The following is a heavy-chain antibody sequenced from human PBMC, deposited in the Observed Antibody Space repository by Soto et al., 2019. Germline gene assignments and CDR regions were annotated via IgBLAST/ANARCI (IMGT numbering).Heavy chain of an antibody. Sequence: QVQLVESGGGVVKTGRSLRLSCAASGFTFSSYAMHWVRQAPGKGLEWVAVISYDGSNKYYADSVKGRFTISRDNSKNTLYLQMNSLRAEDTAVYYCAREGLVPAATPWFDYWGQRTLVTVSS. D-gene: IGHD2-2*02. CDR1: GFTFSSYA. CDR2: ISYDGSNK. J-gene: IGHJ4*02. CDR3: AREGLVPAATPWFDY. V-gene: IGHV3-30-3*01.